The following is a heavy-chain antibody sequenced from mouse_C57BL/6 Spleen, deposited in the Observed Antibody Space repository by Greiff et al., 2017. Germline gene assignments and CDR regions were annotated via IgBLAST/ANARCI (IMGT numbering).Heavy chain of an antibody. V-gene: IGHV14-4*01. CDR2: IDPENGDT. CDR1: GFNIKDDY. CDR3: TTEGGSNDY. D-gene: IGHD1-1*01. J-gene: IGHJ2*01. Sequence: EVQVVESGAELVRPGASVKLSCTASGFNIKDDYMHWVKQRPEQGLEWIGWIDPENGDTEYASKFQGKATITADTSSNTAYLQLSSLTSEDTAVYYCTTEGGSNDYWGQGTTLTVSS.